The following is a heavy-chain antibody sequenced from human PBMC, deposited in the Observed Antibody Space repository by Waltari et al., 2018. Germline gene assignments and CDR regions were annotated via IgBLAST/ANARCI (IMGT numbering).Heavy chain of an antibody. Sequence: QVQLVESGGGVVQPGRSLRLSCAASGFTFSSYGMHWVRQAPGKGLEWVAVIWYDGSNKYYADSVKGRFTISRDNSKNTLYLQMNSLRAEDTAMYYCARSSSRYYYYYYMDVWGKGTTVTVSS. J-gene: IGHJ6*03. D-gene: IGHD6-6*01. CDR3: ARSSSRYYYYYYMDV. CDR1: GFTFSSYG. CDR2: IWYDGSNK. V-gene: IGHV3-33*08.